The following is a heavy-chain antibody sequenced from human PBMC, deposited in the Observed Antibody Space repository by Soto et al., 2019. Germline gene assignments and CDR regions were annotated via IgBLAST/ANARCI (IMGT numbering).Heavy chain of an antibody. CDR3: ARGHCSSTSCYYYFDY. CDR2: IIPILGIA. CDR1: GGTFSSYT. V-gene: IGHV1-69*02. D-gene: IGHD2-2*01. Sequence: QVQLVQSGAEVKKPGSSVKVSCKASGGTFSSYTISWVRQAPGQGLEWMGRIIPILGIANYAQKFQGIVTITADKSTSTAYMELSSLRSEDTAVYYCARGHCSSTSCYYYFDYWGQGTLVTVSS. J-gene: IGHJ4*02.